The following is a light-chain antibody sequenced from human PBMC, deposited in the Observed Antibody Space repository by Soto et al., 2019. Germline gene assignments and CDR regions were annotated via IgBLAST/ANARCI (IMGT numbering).Light chain of an antibody. V-gene: IGKV3-11*01. J-gene: IGKJ5*01. CDR3: QQRSAWPPSIT. CDR2: RAS. CDR1: QNIYSN. Sequence: IVMTQSPATLSVSPGERATLSCRARQNIYSNVAWYQQRPGQAPRLLIYRASTRAPGIPARFSGSESGTDFTLTISSLEPEDFALYYCQQRSAWPPSITFGQGTRLEIK.